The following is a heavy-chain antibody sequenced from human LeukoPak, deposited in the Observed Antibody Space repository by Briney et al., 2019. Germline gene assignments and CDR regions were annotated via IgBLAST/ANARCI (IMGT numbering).Heavy chain of an antibody. D-gene: IGHD6-13*01. Sequence: SETLSLTCTVSGGSISSYYWSWIRQPPGKGLEWIGRIYTSGSTSYNPSLKSRVTMSVDTSKNQFSLKLSSVTAADTAVYYCARVQLIAAAGTNYYYGMDVWGQGTTVTVSS. CDR3: ARVQLIAAAGTNYYYGMDV. V-gene: IGHV4-4*07. CDR2: IYTSGST. J-gene: IGHJ6*02. CDR1: GGSISSYY.